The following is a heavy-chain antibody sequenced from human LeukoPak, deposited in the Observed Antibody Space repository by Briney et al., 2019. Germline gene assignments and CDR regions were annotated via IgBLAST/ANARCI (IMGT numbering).Heavy chain of an antibody. CDR3: ARTSWIQLCCRPYYYYYMDV. V-gene: IGHV4-34*01. CDR1: GGSFSGYY. Sequence: SETLSLTCAVYGGSFSGYYWSWIRQPPGKGLEWIGEINHSGSTNYNPSLKSRVTISVDTSKNQFSLKLSPVTAADTAVYYCARTSWIQLCCRPYYYYYMDVWGKGTTVTVSS. CDR2: INHSGST. D-gene: IGHD5-18*01. J-gene: IGHJ6*03.